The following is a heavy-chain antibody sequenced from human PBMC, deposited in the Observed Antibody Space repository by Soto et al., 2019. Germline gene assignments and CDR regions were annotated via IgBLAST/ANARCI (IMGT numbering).Heavy chain of an antibody. Sequence: EVQLVESGGGLVKPGGSLRLSCAASGFTFSSYSMNWVRQAPGKGLEWVSTITTSSTSVYYADSVKGRFPISRDNAKNYLYLQMNSLRVEDTAVYYCARVQCLAYHIWGQGKMVTVSS. CDR1: GFTFSSYS. CDR2: ITTSSTSV. J-gene: IGHJ3*02. CDR3: ARVQCLAYHI. D-gene: IGHD6-19*01. V-gene: IGHV3-21*01.